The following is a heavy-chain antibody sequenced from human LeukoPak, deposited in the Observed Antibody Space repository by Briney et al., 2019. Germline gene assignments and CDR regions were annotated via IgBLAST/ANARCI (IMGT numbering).Heavy chain of an antibody. Sequence: SETLSPTCTVSGGSISSYYWSWIRQPPGKGLEWIGYIYYSGSTNYNPSLKSRVTMSVETSKNELSLKLRSVTAADTAVYYCARVTGYRIEDYFDYWGQGTLVTVSS. J-gene: IGHJ4*02. CDR1: GGSISSYY. CDR3: ARVTGYRIEDYFDY. D-gene: IGHD6-13*01. CDR2: IYYSGST. V-gene: IGHV4-59*01.